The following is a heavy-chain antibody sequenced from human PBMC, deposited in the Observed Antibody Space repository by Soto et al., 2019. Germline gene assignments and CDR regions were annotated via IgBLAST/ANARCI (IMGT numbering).Heavy chain of an antibody. Sequence: QVLLVQSGAEVKKPGSSMKVSCKTSGGTFSSFAISWVRLVPGQGLEWMGVIIPRFATPTYAQTYQGRVSITADEATSTAYMELISLRSEDTAVYDGARDRVMRGNSDYCGMDVWGQGTTVTVSS. CDR2: IIPRFATP. CDR3: ARDRVMRGNSDYCGMDV. CDR1: GGTFSSFA. V-gene: IGHV1-69*12. D-gene: IGHD3-16*01. J-gene: IGHJ6*02.